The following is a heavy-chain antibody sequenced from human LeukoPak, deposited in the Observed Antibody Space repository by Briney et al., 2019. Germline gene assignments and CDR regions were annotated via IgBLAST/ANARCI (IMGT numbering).Heavy chain of an antibody. CDR2: IYSSGST. Sequence: SETLSLTCTVSSGSISSYYWSWIRQPPGKGLEWIGYIYSSGSTNYNPSLKSRVTISVDTSKNQFSLKLSSVTAADTAVYYCARPWHDSSTVGFDPWGQGTLVTVSS. V-gene: IGHV4-59*01. D-gene: IGHD4-11*01. J-gene: IGHJ5*02. CDR1: SGSISSYY. CDR3: ARPWHDSSTVGFDP.